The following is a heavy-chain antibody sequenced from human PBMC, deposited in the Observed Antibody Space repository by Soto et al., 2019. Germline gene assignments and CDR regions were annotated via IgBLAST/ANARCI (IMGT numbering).Heavy chain of an antibody. Sequence: SETLSLTCTVSGGSISSSSYYWGWIRQPPGKGLEWIGNVYYGGSTYYNPSLKSRVTISVETSKSQFSLKLSSVTAADTAVYYCAGGDYYHSSGYYFYYYGMDVWGQGTTVTVSS. CDR2: VYYGGST. CDR3: AGGDYYHSSGYYFYYYGMDV. J-gene: IGHJ6*02. D-gene: IGHD3-22*01. CDR1: GGSISSSSYY. V-gene: IGHV4-39*01.